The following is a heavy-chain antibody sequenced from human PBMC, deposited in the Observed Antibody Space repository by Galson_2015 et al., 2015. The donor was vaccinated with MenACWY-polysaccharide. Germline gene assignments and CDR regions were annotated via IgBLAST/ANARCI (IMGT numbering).Heavy chain of an antibody. Sequence: SLRLSCAASGFTFSSYRMNWVRQAPGKGLEWVSYISSSSSTIYYADSVKGRFTISRDNAKNSLFLQMNSLRAEDTAVYYCARLHCSSTSCYPTDYYYYGMDVWAQGTTVTVSS. D-gene: IGHD2-2*01. CDR1: GFTFSSYR. V-gene: IGHV3-48*01. CDR3: ARLHCSSTSCYPTDYYYYGMDV. J-gene: IGHJ6*02. CDR2: ISSSSSTI.